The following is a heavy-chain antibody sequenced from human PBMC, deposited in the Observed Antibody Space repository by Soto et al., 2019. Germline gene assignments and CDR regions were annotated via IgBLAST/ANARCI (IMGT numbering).Heavy chain of an antibody. V-gene: IGHV3-23*01. CDR1: GFTLSNYA. Sequence: PGGSLRLSCAASGFTLSNYAMSWVRQAPGQGLEWVSAITGSGGSTYYADSVKGRFTTSRDTSQNTVYLQVNSLRAEDTAVYYCAKGVTYYDFWSGYFEYWGQGTLVTVSS. CDR2: ITGSGGST. J-gene: IGHJ4*02. CDR3: AKGVTYYDFWSGYFEY. D-gene: IGHD3-3*01.